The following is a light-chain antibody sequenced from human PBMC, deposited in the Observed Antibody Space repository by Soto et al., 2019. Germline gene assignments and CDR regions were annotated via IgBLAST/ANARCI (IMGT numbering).Light chain of an antibody. CDR1: QNVYN. CDR2: GAS. CDR3: QQYDNSPLS. J-gene: IGKJ4*01. V-gene: IGKV3-20*01. Sequence: DIVLTQSPGTLSLSPGEGATLSCRASQNVYNLAWYQQKPGQAPRLVIHGASSRATGFPDRFRGSGSGTDFTLTISRLEPEDFAVYYCQQYDNSPLSFGGGTKVEI.